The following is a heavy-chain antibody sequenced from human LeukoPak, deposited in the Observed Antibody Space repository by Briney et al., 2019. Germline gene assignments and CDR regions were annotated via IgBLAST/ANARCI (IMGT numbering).Heavy chain of an antibody. CDR3: ATQILLCHYY. V-gene: IGHV4-34*12. Sequence: SETLSLTCAVYGGSFSGYYWSWIRQPPGKGLEWIGTIFYSGTTYYNPSLKSRVTISVDTSKNQFSLKLSSVTAADTAVYYCATQILLCHYYWGQGTLVTVSS. D-gene: IGHD2/OR15-2a*01. J-gene: IGHJ4*02. CDR2: IFYSGTT. CDR1: GGSFSGYY.